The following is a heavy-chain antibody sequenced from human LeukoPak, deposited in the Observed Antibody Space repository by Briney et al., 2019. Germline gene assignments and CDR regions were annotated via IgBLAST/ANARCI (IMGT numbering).Heavy chain of an antibody. J-gene: IGHJ4*02. CDR1: GFTSSSYS. V-gene: IGHV3-21*01. CDR3: ASSYCSGGSCYAFDY. CDR2: ISKSSSYI. D-gene: IGHD2-15*01. Sequence: GGSLRLSCAASGFTSSSYSMNWVRQAPGKGLEWVSCISKSSSYIDYAGSVKGRFTISRDNAKNSLYLQMNSLRAEDTAVYYCASSYCSGGSCYAFDYWGQGTLVTVSS.